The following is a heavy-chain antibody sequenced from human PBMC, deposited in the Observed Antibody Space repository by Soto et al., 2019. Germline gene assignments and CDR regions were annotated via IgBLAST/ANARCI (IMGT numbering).Heavy chain of an antibody. J-gene: IGHJ6*02. CDR1: GGSISSSSYY. CDR2: IYYSGST. CDR3: ARHSGSYYYYYYYGMDV. D-gene: IGHD1-26*01. Sequence: SETLSLTCTVSGGSISSSSYYWGWIRQPPGKGLEWIGSIYYSGSTYYNPSLKSRVTISVDTSKNQFSLKLSSVTAADTAVYYCARHSGSYYYYYYYGMDVWGQGTTGTVSS. V-gene: IGHV4-39*01.